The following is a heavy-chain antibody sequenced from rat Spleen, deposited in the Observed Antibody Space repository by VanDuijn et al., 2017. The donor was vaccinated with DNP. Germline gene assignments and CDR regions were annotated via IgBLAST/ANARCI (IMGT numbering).Heavy chain of an antibody. D-gene: IGHD1-11*01. CDR2: ISASGGIT. J-gene: IGHJ2*01. Sequence: EVQLVESGGGLVQPGRSLKVSCVASGFTFSNSDMAWVRQAPKKGLEWVASISASGGITSYRDSVKGRFTISRDNAKSILYLQMDSLRSEDTATYYCTTDFERGYWGQGVMVTVSS. CDR3: TTDFERGY. CDR1: GFTFSNSD. V-gene: IGHV5-19*01.